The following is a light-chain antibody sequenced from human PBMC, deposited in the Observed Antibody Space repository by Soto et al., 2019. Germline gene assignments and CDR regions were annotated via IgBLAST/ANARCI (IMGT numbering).Light chain of an antibody. CDR3: HQYGSSPSYT. Sequence: EIVLTQSPGTLSLSPGERATLSCRASQSVSSSSYLAWYQQKPGQAPRLLIYGASIRATGIPDRFSGSGSGTDFPLTISRLEPEDFAVYYCHQYGSSPSYTFGQGTKLEIK. CDR1: QSVSSSSY. J-gene: IGKJ2*01. CDR2: GAS. V-gene: IGKV3-20*01.